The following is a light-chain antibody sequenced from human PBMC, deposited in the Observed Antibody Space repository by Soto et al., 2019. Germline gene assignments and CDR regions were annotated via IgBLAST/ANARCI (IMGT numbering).Light chain of an antibody. Sequence: EVVLTQSPGTLSLSPGERATLSCRASQSVRSMYLAWYQQKPGQAPRLLIYDASSRATDIPDRFSGSGSGTDFTLTISRLEPEDFAIYYCQHYANSLWTFGQGTKVDIK. CDR3: QHYANSLWT. CDR1: QSVRSMY. V-gene: IGKV3-20*01. CDR2: DAS. J-gene: IGKJ1*01.